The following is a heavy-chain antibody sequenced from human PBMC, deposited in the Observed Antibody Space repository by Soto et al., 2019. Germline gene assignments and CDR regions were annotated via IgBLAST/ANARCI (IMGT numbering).Heavy chain of an antibody. CDR3: AREWRYYDSSGYSPLGPNYYYGMDV. D-gene: IGHD3-22*01. V-gene: IGHV3-48*02. Sequence: GGSLRLSCAASGFTFTTYSMNWVRQAPGKGLEWISYISSSSHTIYYADSVKGRFTISRDNAKNSLYLQMNSLRDEDTAVYYCAREWRYYDSSGYSPLGPNYYYGMDVWGQGTTVTV. CDR2: ISSSSHTI. J-gene: IGHJ6*02. CDR1: GFTFTTYS.